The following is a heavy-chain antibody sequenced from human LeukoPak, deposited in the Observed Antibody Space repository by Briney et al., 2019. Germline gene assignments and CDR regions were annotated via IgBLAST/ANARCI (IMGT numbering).Heavy chain of an antibody. J-gene: IGHJ4*02. D-gene: IGHD3-10*01. CDR2: INAGNGNT. CDR3: ARGSGSYTFDY. V-gene: IGHV1-3*01. CDR1: GYTFTSYA. Sequence: GASVTVSCKASGYTFTSYAMHWVRQAPGQRLEWMGWINAGNGNTKYSQKFQGRVIITRDTSASTAYMELSSLRSEDTAVYYCARGSGSYTFDYWGQGTLVTVSS.